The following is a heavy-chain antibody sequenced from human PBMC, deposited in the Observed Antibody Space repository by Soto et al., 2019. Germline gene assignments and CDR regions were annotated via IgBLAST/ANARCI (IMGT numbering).Heavy chain of an antibody. CDR3: ARHGVTGYYGSGSYRWFDP. Sequence: QVQLQESGPGLVKPSQTLSLTCTVSGGSISSGGYYWSWIRQHPGKGLEWIGYIYYSGSTYYNPSLKSRGTISVDTSKNQFSLKLSSVTPADTAVYYCARHGVTGYYGSGSYRWFDPWGQGTLVTVSS. J-gene: IGHJ5*02. V-gene: IGHV4-31*03. CDR1: GGSISSGGYY. CDR2: IYYSGST. D-gene: IGHD3-10*01.